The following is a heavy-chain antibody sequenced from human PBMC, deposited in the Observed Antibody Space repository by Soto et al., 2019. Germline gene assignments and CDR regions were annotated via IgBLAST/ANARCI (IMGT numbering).Heavy chain of an antibody. V-gene: IGHV1-69*13. Sequence: SVKVSCKASGGTFSSYAISCVRQAPRQGLEWMGGIIPIFGTANYAQKFQGRVTITADESTSTAYMELSSLRSEDTAVYYCARDDGYSYGPAAFDIWGQGTMVTV. CDR3: ARDDGYSYGPAAFDI. D-gene: IGHD5-18*01. J-gene: IGHJ3*02. CDR1: GGTFSSYA. CDR2: IIPIFGTA.